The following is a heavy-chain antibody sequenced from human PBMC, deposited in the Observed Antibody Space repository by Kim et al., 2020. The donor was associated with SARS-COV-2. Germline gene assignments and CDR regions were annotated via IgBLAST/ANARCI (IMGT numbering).Heavy chain of an antibody. J-gene: IGHJ4*02. CDR2: IYYNGRI. V-gene: IGHV4-59*01. CDR3: ARDGYGEFDLDH. D-gene: IGHD3-10*01. CDR1: DASISSYY. Sequence: SETLSLTCTVSDASISSYYWSWIRQPPGKGLEWIAYIYYNGRIKYNPSLSSRVIVSVDMSKNHFSLKINSLTVADTAVYYCARDGYGEFDLDHWGPGPLVTVST.